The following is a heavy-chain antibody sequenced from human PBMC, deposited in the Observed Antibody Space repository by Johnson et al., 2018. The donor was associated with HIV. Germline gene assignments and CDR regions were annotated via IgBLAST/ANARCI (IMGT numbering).Heavy chain of an antibody. CDR1: GFTFSNYG. J-gene: IGHJ3*02. V-gene: IGHV3-NL1*01. CDR3: ARRGDGAFDI. Sequence: QVQLVESGGGVVQPGGSLRLSCVASGFTFSNYGMHWVRQAPGKGLEWVSLIYSGGNTYYADSVRGRFTISRDNAKNSLYLQMNSLRAEDTALYYCARRGDGAFDIWGQGTMVTVSS. D-gene: IGHD3-16*01. CDR2: IYSGGNT.